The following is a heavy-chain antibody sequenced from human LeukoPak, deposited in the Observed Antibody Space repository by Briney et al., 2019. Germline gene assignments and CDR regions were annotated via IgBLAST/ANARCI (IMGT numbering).Heavy chain of an antibody. CDR1: GGSFSGYY. Sequence: SETLSLTCAVYGGSFSGYYWSWIRQPPGKGLEWIGEINHSGSTNYNPSLKGRVTISVDTSKNQFSLKLSSVTAADTAVYYCARGRDYVSRGFDYWGQGTLVTVSS. V-gene: IGHV4-34*01. D-gene: IGHD3-16*01. CDR2: INHSGST. J-gene: IGHJ4*02. CDR3: ARGRDYVSRGFDY.